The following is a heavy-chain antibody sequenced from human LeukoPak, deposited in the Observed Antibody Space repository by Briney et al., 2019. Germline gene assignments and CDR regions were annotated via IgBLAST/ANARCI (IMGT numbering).Heavy chain of an antibody. CDR1: GYTFTSYY. CDR2: INPSGGST. J-gene: IGHJ3*02. CDR3: ARDPYIAAAGFDAFDI. D-gene: IGHD6-13*01. V-gene: IGHV1-46*01. Sequence: ASVKVSCKASGYTFTSYYMHWVRQAPGQGLEWMGIINPSGGSTSYAQKFQGRVTMTRDMSTSTVYMELSSLRSEDTAVYYCARDPYIAAAGFDAFDIWGQGTMVTVSS.